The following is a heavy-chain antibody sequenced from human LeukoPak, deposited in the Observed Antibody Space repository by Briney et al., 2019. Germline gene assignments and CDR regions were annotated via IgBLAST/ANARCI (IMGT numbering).Heavy chain of an antibody. CDR3: ARDPNWSYAFDI. V-gene: IGHV3-53*01. CDR1: GFTFSSNY. D-gene: IGHD7-27*01. Sequence: GGSLRLSCAASGFTFSSNYMSWVRQAPGKGLEWVSVIYSGGSTYYADSVKGRFTISRDNSKNTLYLQMNSLRAEDTAVYYCARDPNWSYAFDIWGQGTMVTVSS. CDR2: IYSGGST. J-gene: IGHJ3*02.